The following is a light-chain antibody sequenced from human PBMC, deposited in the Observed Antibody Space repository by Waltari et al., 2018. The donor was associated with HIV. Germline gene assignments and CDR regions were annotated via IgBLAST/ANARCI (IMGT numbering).Light chain of an antibody. V-gene: IGKV3-15*01. Sequence: VMTQSPAALSVSPGERATLSCRASQSVGSNVAWYHQRPGQPVRLLIHGAITRATGVPGRLSGSGSGTDFTLSIDGLQSDDFGLYYCQQYHDWPTFGQGTKVDI. J-gene: IGKJ1*01. CDR3: QQYHDWPT. CDR2: GAI. CDR1: QSVGSN.